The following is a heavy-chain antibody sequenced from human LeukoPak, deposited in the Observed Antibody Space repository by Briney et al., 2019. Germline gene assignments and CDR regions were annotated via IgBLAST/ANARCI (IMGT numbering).Heavy chain of an antibody. Sequence: ASVKVSCKASGYTFTSYDINWVRQATGQGLEWMGWMNPNSGNTGYAQKFQGRVTITRNTSISTAYMELSSLRSEDTAVYYCARAANTAMVTLYYYYYYMDVWGKGTTVTVSS. J-gene: IGHJ6*03. CDR2: MNPNSGNT. D-gene: IGHD5-18*01. V-gene: IGHV1-8*03. CDR1: GYTFTSYD. CDR3: ARAANTAMVTLYYYYYYMDV.